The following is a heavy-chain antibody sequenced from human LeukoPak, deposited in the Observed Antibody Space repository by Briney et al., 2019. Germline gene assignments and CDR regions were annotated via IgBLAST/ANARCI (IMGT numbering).Heavy chain of an antibody. CDR1: GFTLSSYA. D-gene: IGHD4-17*01. Sequence: GGSLRLSCAASGFTLSSYAMSWVRQAPGKGLEWVSAISGSGGSTYYADSVKGRFTISRDNSKNTLYLQMNSLRAEDTAVYYCAILTTVTTKGDYWGQGTLVTVSS. CDR2: ISGSGGST. CDR3: AILTTVTTKGDY. J-gene: IGHJ4*02. V-gene: IGHV3-23*01.